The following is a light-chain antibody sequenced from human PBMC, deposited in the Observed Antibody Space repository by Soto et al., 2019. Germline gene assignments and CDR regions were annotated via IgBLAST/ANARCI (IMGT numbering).Light chain of an antibody. CDR2: SNN. CDR1: SSNIGSNT. J-gene: IGLJ2*01. V-gene: IGLV1-44*01. CDR3: AAWDDSLNGPV. Sequence: QSVLTQPPSASGTPGQRVTISCSGSSSNIGSNTVNWYQQLPGTAPKLHIYSNNQRPSGVPDRFSVSKSGTSASLAISGLQSEDEVDYYCAAWDDSLNGPVFGGGTKLTVL.